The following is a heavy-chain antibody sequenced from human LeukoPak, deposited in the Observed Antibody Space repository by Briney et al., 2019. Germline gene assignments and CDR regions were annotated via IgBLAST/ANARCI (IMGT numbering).Heavy chain of an antibody. CDR3: TRGRSFAWFRLANYFDY. V-gene: IGHV4-39*07. CDR1: GGSISSSSYY. D-gene: IGHD3-9*01. CDR2: INHSGST. Sequence: PSETLSLTCTVSGGSISSSSYYWSWIRQPPGKGLEWIGEINHSGSTNYNPSLKSRVAISVDTSNNQFSLNVSSVTAADTAVYYCTRGRSFAWFRLANYFDYWGQGTLVAVSS. J-gene: IGHJ4*02.